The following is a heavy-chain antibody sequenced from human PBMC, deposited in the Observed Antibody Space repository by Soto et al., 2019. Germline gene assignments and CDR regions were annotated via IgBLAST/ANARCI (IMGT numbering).Heavy chain of an antibody. V-gene: IGHV3-30-3*01. CDR1: GFTFSSYA. CDR2: ISYDGSNK. D-gene: IGHD2-21*02. Sequence: PGGSLRLSCAASGFTFSSYAMHWVRQAPGKGLEWVAVISYDGSNKYYADSVKGRFTISRDNSKNTLYLQMNGLRAEDTAVYYCAREQVTVSAFDIWGQGTMVTVSS. CDR3: AREQVTVSAFDI. J-gene: IGHJ3*02.